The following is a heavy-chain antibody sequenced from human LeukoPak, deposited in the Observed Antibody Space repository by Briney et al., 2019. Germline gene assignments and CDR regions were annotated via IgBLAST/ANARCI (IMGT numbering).Heavy chain of an antibody. CDR1: GYTFTSYA. V-gene: IGHV1-3*01. CDR2: INAGNGNT. CDR3: ARVPATYYYDSSGYYPY. D-gene: IGHD3-22*01. Sequence: ASVKVSCKASGYTFTSYAMHWVRQAPGQRLEWMGWINAGNGNTKYSQKFQGRVTITRDTSASTAYMELSSLRSEDTAVYYCARVPATYYYDSSGYYPYWGQGTLVTVSS. J-gene: IGHJ4*02.